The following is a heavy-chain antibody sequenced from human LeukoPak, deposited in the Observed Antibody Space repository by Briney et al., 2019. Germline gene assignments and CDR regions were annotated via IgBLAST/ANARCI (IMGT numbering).Heavy chain of an antibody. J-gene: IGHJ6*02. CDR3: ARAKGSSSEDYYYYGMDV. V-gene: IGHV4-31*03. Sequence: PSQTLSLTCTVSGGSISSGGYYWSWVRQHPGKGLEGLGYIYYSGSTYYNPSLKSRVTISVDTSKNQFSLKLSSVTAADTAVYYCARAKGSSSEDYYYYGMDVWGQGTTVTVSS. CDR2: IYYSGST. CDR1: GGSISSGGYY. D-gene: IGHD6-6*01.